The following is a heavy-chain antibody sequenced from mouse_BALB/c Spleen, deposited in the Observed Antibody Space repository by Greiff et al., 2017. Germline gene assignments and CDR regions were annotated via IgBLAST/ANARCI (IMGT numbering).Heavy chain of an antibody. Sequence: QVQLQQPGAELVRPGASVKLSCKASGYTFTSYWINWVKQRPGQGLEWIGNIYPSDSYTNYNQKFKDKATLTVDKSSSTAYMQLSSPTSEDSAVYYCTRDYGSRVVSYYAMDYWGQGTTVTVSS. CDR3: TRDYGSRVVSYYAMDY. CDR1: GYTFTSYW. CDR2: IYPSDSYT. J-gene: IGHJ4*01. V-gene: IGHV1-69*02. D-gene: IGHD1-1*01.